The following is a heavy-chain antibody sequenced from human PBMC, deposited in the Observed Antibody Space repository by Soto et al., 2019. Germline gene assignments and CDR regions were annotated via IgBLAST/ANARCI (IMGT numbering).Heavy chain of an antibody. CDR1: GGSFSGYY. CDR3: ARDKITGLFDY. Sequence: TSETLSLTCTVYGGSFSGYYWTWIRQPPGTGLEWIGEINHSGSTNYNPSLKSRVTISVDTSKNQFSLKLTSVTAADTAVYYCARDKITGLFDYWGQGTLVTVSS. V-gene: IGHV4-34*01. CDR2: INHSGST. D-gene: IGHD2-8*02. J-gene: IGHJ4*02.